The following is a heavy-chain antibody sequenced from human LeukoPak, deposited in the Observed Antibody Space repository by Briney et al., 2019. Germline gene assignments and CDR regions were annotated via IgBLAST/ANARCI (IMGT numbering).Heavy chain of an antibody. CDR2: IYPGDSDT. CDR1: GYSFTDYW. J-gene: IGHJ4*02. CDR3: ARQDGNSKYYFDY. D-gene: IGHD1-1*01. Sequence: LGESLKISCKCSGYSFTDYWIGWVRQMPGKGLEWMGIIYPGDSDTRYRPSFQGQVTISVDKSISTAYLQWSSLKASDTAMYYCARQDGNSKYYFDYWGQGTLVTVSS. V-gene: IGHV5-51*01.